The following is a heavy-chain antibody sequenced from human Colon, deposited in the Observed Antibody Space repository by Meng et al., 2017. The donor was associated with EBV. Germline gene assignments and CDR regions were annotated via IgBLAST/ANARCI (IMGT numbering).Heavy chain of an antibody. Sequence: QLLPQEWGAGLVKPSGTLSLTCAVSGTSISTSNWWSWIRQSPGEGLEWIGAIYHNGQTNYNPSLKSRVSMSVDESKNEFSLNLKSVTAADTAVYYCARDGGVTHIPWGQGVLVTVSS. CDR2: IYHNGQT. CDR3: ARDGGVTHIP. D-gene: IGHD2-8*02. CDR1: GTSISTSNW. J-gene: IGHJ5*02. V-gene: IGHV4-4*02.